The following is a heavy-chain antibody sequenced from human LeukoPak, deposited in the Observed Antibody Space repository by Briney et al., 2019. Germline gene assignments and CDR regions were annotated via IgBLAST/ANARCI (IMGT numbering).Heavy chain of an antibody. CDR3: PKDLGGSATTG. CDR2: ISWSGDRM. J-gene: IGHJ4*02. D-gene: IGHD2-2*01. CDR1: GFTFEDHV. Sequence: GRSLRLSCAPSGFTFEDHVMHWVRQAPGKGLEWVSSISWSGDRMGYADAVKGRFTISRDNAKNSLFLQMNSLGVEDTALYNFPKDLGGSATTGWGQGTLVGVS. V-gene: IGHV3-9*01.